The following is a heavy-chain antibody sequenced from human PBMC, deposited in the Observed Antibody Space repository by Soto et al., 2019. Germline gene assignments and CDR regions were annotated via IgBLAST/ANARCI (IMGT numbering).Heavy chain of an antibody. CDR3: ARERILWSAVNVDGFDI. J-gene: IGHJ3*02. D-gene: IGHD2-21*01. CDR2: SRNDAGGSTT. V-gene: IGHV3-72*01. Sequence: EVQLVESGGGLVQPGGSLRLSCVASGFSLSDHYMDWVRQAPGKGPEWVARSRNDAGGSTTEYAASVKGRFFMSRDDSKKSLFLEMNSLQSEDTAVYFCARERILWSAVNVDGFDIWGQGTMVTVSS. CDR1: GFSLSDHY.